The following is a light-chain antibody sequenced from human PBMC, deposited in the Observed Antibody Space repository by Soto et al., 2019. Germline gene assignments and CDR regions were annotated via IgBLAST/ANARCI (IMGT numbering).Light chain of an antibody. Sequence: DNQMIQSPSTLSASVGDRVTITCRASQSVNMGLAWYQQKPGKAPKVLIYRASSLESGVTSRFSGSGSGTDFTLTISRLQPDDLTTYHCQQYKTYTYTFAQGTKLEIK. V-gene: IGKV1-5*03. CDR1: QSVNMG. CDR2: RAS. J-gene: IGKJ2*01. CDR3: QQYKTYTYT.